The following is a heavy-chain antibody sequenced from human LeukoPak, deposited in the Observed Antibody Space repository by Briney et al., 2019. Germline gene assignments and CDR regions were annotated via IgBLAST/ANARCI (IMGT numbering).Heavy chain of an antibody. D-gene: IGHD2-15*01. V-gene: IGHV5-51*01. Sequence: GESLKISFQASGYRFSTHWIGWVRPTPGKGLEWMGLIYPGDSDTKYSLSFQGQVTMSVDKSISTAYLEWSALKASDTATYYCAREPAVAAATNFDFWGQGTLVTVSS. CDR1: GYRFSTHW. J-gene: IGHJ4*02. CDR3: AREPAVAAATNFDF. CDR2: IYPGDSDT.